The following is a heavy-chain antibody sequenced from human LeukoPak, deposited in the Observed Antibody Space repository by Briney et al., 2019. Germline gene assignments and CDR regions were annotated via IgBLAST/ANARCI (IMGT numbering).Heavy chain of an antibody. J-gene: IGHJ4*02. CDR3: ARDYGYEIDY. V-gene: IGHV3-21*01. CDR2: ISSSST. Sequence: GGSLRLSCAASGFTFSSYSMNWVRQAPGKGLEWVSSISSSSTYADSVKGRFTISRDSAKNSLYLQMNSQRVEDTAVYYCARDYGYEIDYWGQGTLVTVSS. CDR1: GFTFSSYS. D-gene: IGHD5-24*01.